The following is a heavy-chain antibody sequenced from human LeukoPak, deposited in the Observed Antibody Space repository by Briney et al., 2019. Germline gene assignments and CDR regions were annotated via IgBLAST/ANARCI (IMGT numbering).Heavy chain of an antibody. Sequence: GASVKVSSKASGYSFTDYYMHWVRQAPGQGLEWMGWINLNNGDIKSAQKFQGRVTMTRDTSITTVYMEVSWLASDDTAIYYCARADRLHGGPYLIGPWGQGTLVTVSS. CDR1: GYSFTDYY. D-gene: IGHD2-21*01. V-gene: IGHV1-2*02. J-gene: IGHJ5*02. CDR2: INLNNGDI. CDR3: ARADRLHGGPYLIGP.